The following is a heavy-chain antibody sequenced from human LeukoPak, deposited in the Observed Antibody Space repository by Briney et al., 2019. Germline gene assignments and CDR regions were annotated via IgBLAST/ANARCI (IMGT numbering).Heavy chain of an antibody. CDR1: GDSVSSNSAA. D-gene: IGHD3-10*01. CDR3: VRESGFGELFPYAFDI. Sequence: SQTLSLTCAISGDSVSSNSAAWNWIRQSPSRGLEWLGRTYYRSKWYNDYAVSVKSRITINPDTSKNQFSLQLNSVTPEDTAVYYCVRESGFGELFPYAFDIWGQGTVVTVSS. J-gene: IGHJ3*02. CDR2: TYYRSKWYN. V-gene: IGHV6-1*01.